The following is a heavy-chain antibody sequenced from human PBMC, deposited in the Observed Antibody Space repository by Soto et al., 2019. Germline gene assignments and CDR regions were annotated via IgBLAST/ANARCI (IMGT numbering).Heavy chain of an antibody. Sequence: QVQLVESGGGVVQPGRSLRLSCAASGCTFSSYAMHWVRQAPGKGLEWVAVISYDGSNKYYADSVKGRFTISRDNSKNTLYLQMNSLRAEDTALYYCARQSQQLVNINFDYWGQGTLVTVSS. V-gene: IGHV3-30-3*01. D-gene: IGHD6-6*01. J-gene: IGHJ4*02. CDR3: ARQSQQLVNINFDY. CDR2: ISYDGSNK. CDR1: GCTFSSYA.